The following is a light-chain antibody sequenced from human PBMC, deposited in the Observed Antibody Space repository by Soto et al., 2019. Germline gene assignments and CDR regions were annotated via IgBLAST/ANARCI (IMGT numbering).Light chain of an antibody. J-gene: IGKJ4*01. CDR3: QQYNNWPPLT. Sequence: EVVMTQSPATLSVPPGERATLSCRASQSLSSNLAWYQQKPGQAPRLLIYDASTRATGIPARFSGSGSGTEFTLTITSLQSEDFAVYYCQQYNNWPPLTFGGGTKVEIK. CDR1: QSLSSN. CDR2: DAS. V-gene: IGKV3-15*01.